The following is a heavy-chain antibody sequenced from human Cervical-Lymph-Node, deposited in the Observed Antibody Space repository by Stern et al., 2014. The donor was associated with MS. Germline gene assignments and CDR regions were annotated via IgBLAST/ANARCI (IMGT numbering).Heavy chain of an antibody. CDR1: GYSFTSYW. V-gene: IGHV5-51*03. CDR3: ARLGGGWPDFDY. J-gene: IGHJ4*02. D-gene: IGHD6-19*01. CDR2: TYPDDSDT. Sequence: VQLVQSGAEVQRPGESLKISCKGSGYSFTSYWIGWVRQIPGKGLEWMGITYPDDSDTKYSPSVQGRVTISADKSTSTAYLQWSSLRASDTAMYYCARLGGGWPDFDYWGQGTLVTVSS.